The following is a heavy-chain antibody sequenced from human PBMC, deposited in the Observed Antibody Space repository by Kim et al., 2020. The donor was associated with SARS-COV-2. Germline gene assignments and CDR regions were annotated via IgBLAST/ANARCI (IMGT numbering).Heavy chain of an antibody. V-gene: IGHV3-30*18. Sequence: GGSLRLSCAASGFTFSSYGMHWVRQAPGKGLEWVAVISYDGSNKYYADSVKGRFTISRDNSKNTLYLQMNSLRAEDTAVFYCAKDVVRNIVVVPTARYYYYYGMDVWGQGTTVTVSS. CDR2: ISYDGSNK. D-gene: IGHD2-2*01. CDR1: GFTFSSYG. J-gene: IGHJ6*02. CDR3: AKDVVRNIVVVPTARYYYYYGMDV.